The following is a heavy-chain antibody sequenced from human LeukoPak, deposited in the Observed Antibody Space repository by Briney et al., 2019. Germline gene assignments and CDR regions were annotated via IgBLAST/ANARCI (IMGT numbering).Heavy chain of an antibody. CDR3: ARPYDNSGYYYVLRY. J-gene: IGHJ4*02. V-gene: IGHV1-46*01. D-gene: IGHD3-22*01. CDR2: INPSGGST. Sequence: ASVKVSCKASGYTFTSYYMHWVRQAPGQGLEWMGIINPSGGSTSYAQKFQGRVTMTRDMSTSTVYMELSSLRSEDTAVCYCARPYDNSGYYYVLRYWGQGTLVTVSS. CDR1: GYTFTSYY.